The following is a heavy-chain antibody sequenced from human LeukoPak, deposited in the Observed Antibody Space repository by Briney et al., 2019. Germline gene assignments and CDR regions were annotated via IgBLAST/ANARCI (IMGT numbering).Heavy chain of an antibody. CDR2: INYSGST. V-gene: IGHV4-39*07. Sequence: RSSETLSLTCTVSGDAISSSSYYWGWIRQPPGQGLECIGSINYSGSTYYNPSLQSRVTISVDTSKNQFSLKLSSVTAADTAVYYCARANARMRYSGYDYDYWGQGTLVTVSS. CDR3: ARANARMRYSGYDYDY. D-gene: IGHD5-12*01. CDR1: GDAISSSSYY. J-gene: IGHJ4*02.